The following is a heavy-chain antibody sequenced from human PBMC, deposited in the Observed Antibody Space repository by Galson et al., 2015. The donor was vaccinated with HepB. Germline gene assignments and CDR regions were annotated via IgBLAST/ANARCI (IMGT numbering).Heavy chain of an antibody. CDR3: ARVRGDLYDPRTYYFDY. V-gene: IGHV3-7*03. Sequence: SLRLSCAASGFTFSSYWLSWVRQAPGKGLECVANVKEDGSEKYFVDSVKGRFTISRDNARNSLYLQMNSLRAEDTAVYYCARVRGDLYDPRTYYFDYWGRGTLVTVSS. D-gene: IGHD3-10*01. J-gene: IGHJ4*02. CDR2: VKEDGSEK. CDR1: GFTFSSYW.